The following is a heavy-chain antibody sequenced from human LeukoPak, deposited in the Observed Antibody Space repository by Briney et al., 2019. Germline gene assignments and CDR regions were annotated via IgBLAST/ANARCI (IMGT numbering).Heavy chain of an antibody. J-gene: IGHJ6*02. CDR3: ARDHGSSGSYGMDV. Sequence: PGGSLRLSCAAFGFTVSSNYMSWVRQAPGKGLEWVSVIYSGGSTYYADSVKGRFTISRDNSKNTLYLQMNSLRAEDTAVYYCARDHGSSGSYGMDVWGQGTTVTVSS. CDR2: IYSGGST. CDR1: GFTVSSNY. D-gene: IGHD6-19*01. V-gene: IGHV3-53*01.